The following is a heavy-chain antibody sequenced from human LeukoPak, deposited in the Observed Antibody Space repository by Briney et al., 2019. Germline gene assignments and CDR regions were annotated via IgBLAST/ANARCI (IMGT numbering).Heavy chain of an antibody. CDR1: GFTFSNYW. D-gene: IGHD1-26*01. V-gene: IGHV3-7*01. CDR3: AKDRGGGATGYFDY. J-gene: IGHJ4*02. Sequence: SGGSLRLSCAASGFTFSNYWMSWVRQAPGKGLEWVANIKEDGSEKYYVDSVKGRFTISRDNSKNTLYLQMNSLRAEDTAVYYCAKDRGGGATGYFDYWGQGTLVTVSS. CDR2: IKEDGSEK.